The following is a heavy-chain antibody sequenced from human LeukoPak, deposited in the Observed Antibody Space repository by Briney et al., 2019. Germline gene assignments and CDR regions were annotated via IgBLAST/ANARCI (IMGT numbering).Heavy chain of an antibody. CDR1: GGTFSSYA. D-gene: IGHD2-2*03. CDR3: ARVDSLYYYYYMDV. CDR2: IIPIFGTA. J-gene: IGHJ6*03. Sequence: ASVKVSCKASGGTFSSYAISWVRQAPGQGLEWMGGIIPIFGTANYAQKFQGRVTITADESTSTAYMELSSLRSEDTAVYYCARVDSLYYYYYMDVWGKGTTVTVSS. V-gene: IGHV1-69*13.